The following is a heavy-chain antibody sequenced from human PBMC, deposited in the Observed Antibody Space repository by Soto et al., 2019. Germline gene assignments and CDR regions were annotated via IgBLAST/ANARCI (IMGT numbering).Heavy chain of an antibody. CDR3: ARDITGELDY. Sequence: SETLSLTSTVSGGYISGGDYYWSWIRQPPGKGLEWIGYIYYSGSTYYNPSPKSRVTISVDTSKDQFSLKLSSVTAADTAVYYCARDITGELDYWGQGTLVTVSS. J-gene: IGHJ4*02. CDR2: IYYSGST. CDR1: GGYISGGDYY. D-gene: IGHD7-27*01. V-gene: IGHV4-30-4*01.